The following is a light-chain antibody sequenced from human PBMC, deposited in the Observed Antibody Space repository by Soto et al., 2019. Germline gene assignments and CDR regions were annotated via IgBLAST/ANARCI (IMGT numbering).Light chain of an antibody. Sequence: EIVLTQSPGTLSLSPGERATLSCRASQSISGNLVWYQQKPGQAPRLLIYGASTRATGIPARFSGSGSGTDFALTISRLETDDSAVYYCQQYGGSPFTFGPGTKVDIK. CDR3: QQYGGSPFT. CDR1: QSISGN. V-gene: IGKV3-20*01. J-gene: IGKJ3*01. CDR2: GAS.